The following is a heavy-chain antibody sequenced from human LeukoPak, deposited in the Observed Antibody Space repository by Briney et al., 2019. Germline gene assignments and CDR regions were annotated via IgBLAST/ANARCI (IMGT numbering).Heavy chain of an antibody. CDR2: ISGSGGST. CDR3: AKDTGAASPAYYYFSGIDV. V-gene: IGHV3-23*01. CDR1: GFTFSSYA. J-gene: IGHJ6*02. D-gene: IGHD6-13*01. Sequence: GGSLRLSCAASGFTFSSYAMSWVRQAPGKGLEWVSAISGSGGSTYYADSVKGRFTISRDNSKNTLYLQMNSLRAEDTAVYYWAKDTGAASPAYYYFSGIDVWGQGTTVTVSS.